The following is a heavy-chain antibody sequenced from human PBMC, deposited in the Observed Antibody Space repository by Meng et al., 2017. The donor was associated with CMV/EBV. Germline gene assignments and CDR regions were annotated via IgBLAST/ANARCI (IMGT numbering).Heavy chain of an antibody. CDR3: ARSVATEFHYYGMDV. J-gene: IGHJ6*02. CDR1: GGSISSGGYY. V-gene: IGHV4-31*03. CDR2: IYYSGST. Sequence: SETLSLTCTVSGGSISSGGYYWSWIRQHPGKGLEWIGYIYYSGSTYYNPSLKSRVTISVDTSKNQFSLKLSSVTAADTAVYYCARSVATEFHYYGMDVWGQGTTVTVSS. D-gene: IGHD5-12*01.